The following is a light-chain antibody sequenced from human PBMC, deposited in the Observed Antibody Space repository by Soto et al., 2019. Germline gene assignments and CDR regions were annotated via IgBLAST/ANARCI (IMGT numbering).Light chain of an antibody. Sequence: EFVLTQPPGPLSVSPGDRVTLSYRASQTVNNNYLAWYQQKPGQAPRLLIYGASTPATGTPARFRGSGSGTHFTLTVSRLEPEDFAVYYCQQYGGSAPWTFGPGTKVDIK. CDR3: QQYGGSAPWT. V-gene: IGKV3-20*01. CDR2: GAS. J-gene: IGKJ1*01. CDR1: QTVNNNY.